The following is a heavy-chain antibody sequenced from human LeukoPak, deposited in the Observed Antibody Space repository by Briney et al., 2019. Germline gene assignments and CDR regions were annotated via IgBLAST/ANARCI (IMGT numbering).Heavy chain of an antibody. Sequence: AETLTLTCTVSGGSIRTTSYYWGWIRQSPGREPEWIENIYFSGSTYYNPSLESRVTISVDTSNKQSSLKLNSMTAADTAVYYCARGGTFWDSWGQGTLVTVSS. CDR2: IYFSGST. V-gene: IGHV4-39*07. J-gene: IGHJ4*02. D-gene: IGHD3-3*01. CDR3: ARGGTFWDS. CDR1: GGSIRTTSYY.